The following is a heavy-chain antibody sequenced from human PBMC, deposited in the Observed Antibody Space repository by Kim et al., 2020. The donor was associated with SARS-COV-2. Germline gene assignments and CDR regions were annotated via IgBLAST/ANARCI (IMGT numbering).Heavy chain of an antibody. CDR2: I. V-gene: IGHV3-21*01. CDR3: ARDSGVVVTAY. Sequence: IYYADSVKGRFTISRDNAKNSLYLQMNSLRAEDTAVYYCARDSGVVVTAYWGQGTLVTVSS. D-gene: IGHD2-21*02. J-gene: IGHJ4*02.